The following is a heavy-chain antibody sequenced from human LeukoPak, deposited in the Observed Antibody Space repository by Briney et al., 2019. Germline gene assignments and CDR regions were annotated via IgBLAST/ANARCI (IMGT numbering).Heavy chain of an antibody. Sequence: GGSLRLSCAASGFTFTDSFMTWIRQAPGKGLEWVSSISSGGRTIYYADSVKGRFTISRDNAKNSLYLQMNSLRAEDTAVYYCARDPASVDYYYYMDVWGKGTTVTVSS. V-gene: IGHV3-11*04. J-gene: IGHJ6*03. CDR3: ARDPASVDYYYYMDV. CDR1: GFTFTDSF. CDR2: ISSGGRTI.